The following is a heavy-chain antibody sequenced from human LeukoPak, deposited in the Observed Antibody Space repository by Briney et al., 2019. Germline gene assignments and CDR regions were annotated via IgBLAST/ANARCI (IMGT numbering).Heavy chain of an antibody. CDR2: INPNSGGT. CDR3: ARLASITMVRGATWFFDY. CDR1: GYTFTGYY. V-gene: IGHV1-2*02. J-gene: IGHJ4*02. D-gene: IGHD3-10*01. Sequence: ASVKVSCKASGYTFTGYYMHWVRQAPGQGLEWMGWINPNSGGTNYAQKLQGRVTMTTDTSTSTAYMELRSLRSDDTAVYYCARLASITMVRGATWFFDYWGQGTLVTVSS.